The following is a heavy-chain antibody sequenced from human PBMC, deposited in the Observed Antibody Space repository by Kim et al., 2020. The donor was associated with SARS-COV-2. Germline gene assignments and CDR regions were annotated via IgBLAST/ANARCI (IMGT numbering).Heavy chain of an antibody. Sequence: SETLSLTCTVSGASISDNRYYWGWIRQPPGKGLEWIGSAFFYDGRIFYNPSLMSRVTISGDMSKNEFSLNLNSVTAADTAMYYCGRIKGEVEVAGACDY. V-gene: IGHV4-39*07. CDR2: AFFYDGRI. J-gene: IGHJ4*01. D-gene: IGHD6-19*01. CDR3: GRIKGEVEVAGACDY. CDR1: GASISDNRYY.